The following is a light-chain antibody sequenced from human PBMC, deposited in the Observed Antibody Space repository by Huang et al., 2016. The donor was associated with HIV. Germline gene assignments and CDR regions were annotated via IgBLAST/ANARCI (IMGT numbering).Light chain of an antibody. CDR1: QSISSW. V-gene: IGKV1-5*03. J-gene: IGKJ1*01. CDR2: KAS. Sequence: DIQMTQSPSTLSASVGDRVTITCRASQSISSWLAWYQQKPGKAPKLLIYKASSLENAVPSRFSGSGSGTEFTLTISSLQPDDFTTYYCQQYNSYPWTFGQGTKVEIK. CDR3: QQYNSYPWT.